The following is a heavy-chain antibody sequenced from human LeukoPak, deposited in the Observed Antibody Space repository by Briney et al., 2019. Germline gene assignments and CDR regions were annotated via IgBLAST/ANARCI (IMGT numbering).Heavy chain of an antibody. CDR3: ARVIPTAIPDYYYYYMDV. D-gene: IGHD2-2*02. Sequence: ASVKVSCKASGYTFTCYYMHWVRQAPGQGLEWMGWINPNSGATEYAQMFQGRVTMTRDTSISTAYMELSRLRSDDTAVYYCARVIPTAIPDYYYYYMDVWGKGTTVTVSS. J-gene: IGHJ6*03. CDR2: INPNSGAT. V-gene: IGHV1-2*02. CDR1: GYTFTCYY.